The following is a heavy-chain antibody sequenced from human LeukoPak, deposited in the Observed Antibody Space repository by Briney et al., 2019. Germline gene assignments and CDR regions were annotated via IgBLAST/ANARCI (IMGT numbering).Heavy chain of an antibody. CDR1: GFTFSSYW. V-gene: IGHV3-7*01. Sequence: AGGSLRLSCAASGFTFSSYWMNWVRQAPGKGLEWVADIDQDESEKYYVDSVKGRFIISRDNAENSLFLQMNSLRAEDTAVYYCARGQPDVPAQTRRYCSGGSCGLDYWGQGTLVTVSS. CDR2: IDQDESEK. CDR3: ARGQPDVPAQTRRYCSGGSCGLDY. J-gene: IGHJ4*02. D-gene: IGHD2-15*01.